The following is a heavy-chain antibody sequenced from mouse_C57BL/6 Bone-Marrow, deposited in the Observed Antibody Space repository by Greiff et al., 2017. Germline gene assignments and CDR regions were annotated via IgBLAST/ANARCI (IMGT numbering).Heavy chain of an antibody. Sequence: VQLQQSGPELVKPGASVKMSCKASGYTFTDYNMHWVKQSHGKSLEWIGYINPNNGGTSYNQKFKGKATLTVNKSSSTAYMELRSLTSEESAVYYCARLPNWAPFDYWGQGTTLTVSS. V-gene: IGHV1-22*01. J-gene: IGHJ2*01. CDR1: GYTFTDYN. D-gene: IGHD4-1*01. CDR3: ARLPNWAPFDY. CDR2: INPNNGGT.